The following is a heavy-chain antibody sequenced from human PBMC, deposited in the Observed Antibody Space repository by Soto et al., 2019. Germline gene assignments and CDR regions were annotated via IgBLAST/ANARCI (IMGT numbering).Heavy chain of an antibody. CDR3: ARSVSLVEVTAIAEDYFDY. J-gene: IGHJ4*02. D-gene: IGHD2-21*02. CDR1: GGMFYSSA. CDR2: IVPMNGSP. V-gene: IGHV1-69*13. Sequence: SVKVSCKASGGMFYSSAINWLRQAPVQGLEWMGGIVPMNGSPKYPQEFLGRVTISADASATTAYMDLSGRKAEDTDVYYCARSVSLVEVTAIAEDYFDYWGRGTLVTVSS.